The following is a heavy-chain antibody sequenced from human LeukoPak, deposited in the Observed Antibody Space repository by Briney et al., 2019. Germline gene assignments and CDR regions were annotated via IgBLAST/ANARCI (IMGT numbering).Heavy chain of an antibody. Sequence: GGYLRLSCAASGFTFSNAWMSWVRQAPGQGLEWVGRIKSKTEGGTTDYAAPVTGRFTISRDDSKNTLYLHMNSLKTEDTAVYYCTTYYEVYYGRDVWGQGTTWTVSS. CDR1: GFTFSNAW. J-gene: IGHJ6*02. V-gene: IGHV3-15*01. CDR3: TTYYEVYYGRDV. D-gene: IGHD1-26*01. CDR2: IKSKTEGGTT.